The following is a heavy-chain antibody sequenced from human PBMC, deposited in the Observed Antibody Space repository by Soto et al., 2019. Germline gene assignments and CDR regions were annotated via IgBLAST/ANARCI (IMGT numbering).Heavy chain of an antibody. CDR1: GDSISSYF. D-gene: IGHD3-22*01. J-gene: IGHJ6*02. Sequence: SETLSLTCTVSGDSISSYFWSWIRQPPGKGLEWIGCVYHSGSTNYSPSLKRRVSISVDTSKNQFYLRLTSVTDADTAVYYCARTYSSSYSRYPVYYGMDVWGQGNTVT. CDR2: VYHSGST. V-gene: IGHV4-59*01. CDR3: ARTYSSSYSRYPVYYGMDV.